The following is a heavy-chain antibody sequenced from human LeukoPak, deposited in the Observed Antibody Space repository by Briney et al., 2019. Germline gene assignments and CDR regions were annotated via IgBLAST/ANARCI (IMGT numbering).Heavy chain of an antibody. D-gene: IGHD6-6*01. Sequence: KPSETLSLTCTVSGDSISNYYWSWIRQPPGKGLEWIGYISYRGDTMYNPSLTSRVTISIDTRQNQFSLKLNSVTAADTALYFCARHRVRIAAHPIVDWYFDLWGRGTLVTVSS. CDR2: ISYRGDT. J-gene: IGHJ2*01. CDR1: GDSISNYY. CDR3: ARHRVRIAAHPIVDWYFDL. V-gene: IGHV4-59*08.